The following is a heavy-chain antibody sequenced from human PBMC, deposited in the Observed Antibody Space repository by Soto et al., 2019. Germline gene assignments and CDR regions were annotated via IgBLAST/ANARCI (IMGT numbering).Heavy chain of an antibody. CDR3: ARGPFYDFWSGYSYNRYFDY. CDR2: INHSGST. Sequence: SETLSLTCAVYGGSFSGYYWSWIRQPPGKGLEWIGEINHSGSTNYNPSLKSRVTISVDTSKNQFSLKLSSVTAADTAVYYCARGPFYDFWSGYSYNRYFDYWGQGTLVTVSS. D-gene: IGHD3-3*01. J-gene: IGHJ4*02. CDR1: GGSFSGYY. V-gene: IGHV4-34*01.